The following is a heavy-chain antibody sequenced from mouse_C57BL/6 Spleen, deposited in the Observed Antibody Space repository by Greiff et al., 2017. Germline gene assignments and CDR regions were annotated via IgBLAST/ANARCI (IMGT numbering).Heavy chain of an antibody. CDR2: INPNNGGT. CDR3: ARIYYYGSSNRYFDV. J-gene: IGHJ1*03. CDR1: GYTFTDYN. D-gene: IGHD1-1*01. V-gene: IGHV1-18*01. Sequence: EVQLQQSGPELVKPGASVKIPCKASGYTFTDYNMDWVKQSHGQSLEWIGNINPNNGGTIYNQKFKGKATLTVDKSSSTAYMERRSLTSEDTAVYYYARIYYYGSSNRYFDVWGTGTTVTVSS.